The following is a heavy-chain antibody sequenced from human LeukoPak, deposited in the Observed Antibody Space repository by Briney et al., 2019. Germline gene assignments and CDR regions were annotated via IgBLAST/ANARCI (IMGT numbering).Heavy chain of an antibody. CDR1: GFTFSKYG. CDR3: ARSLTTVASLLWFDY. CDR2: IQFDGNNE. V-gene: IGHV3-30*02. J-gene: IGHJ4*02. D-gene: IGHD4-23*01. Sequence: GGSPRLSCAASGFTFSKYGMYWVRQAPGKGLEWVAYIQFDGNNEYYTDSVKGRFTISRDNSKNTLFLQMNSLRPEDAAVYYCARSLTTVASLLWFDYWGQGTLVTVSS.